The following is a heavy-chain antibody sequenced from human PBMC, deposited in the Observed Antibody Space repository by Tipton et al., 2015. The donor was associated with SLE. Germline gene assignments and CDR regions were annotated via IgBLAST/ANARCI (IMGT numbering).Heavy chain of an antibody. Sequence: TLSLTCTVSGGSISSDGYYWNWIRQLPGKGLEWIGYIYYSGSAYFNPSLKSRLSISIDTSKNQFSLNLSSVTAADTAVYYCATQGCYYFPRQSARQYWGQGTLVAFSS. J-gene: IGHJ4*02. D-gene: IGHD3-10*01. CDR1: GGSISSDGYY. CDR2: IYYSGSA. CDR3: ATQGCYYFPRQSARQY. V-gene: IGHV4-31*03.